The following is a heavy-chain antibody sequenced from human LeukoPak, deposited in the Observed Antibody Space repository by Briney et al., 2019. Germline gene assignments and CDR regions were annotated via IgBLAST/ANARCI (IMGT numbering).Heavy chain of an antibody. V-gene: IGHV4-61*02. J-gene: IGHJ3*02. CDR3: AREATIFGVVIMDAFDI. CDR1: GGSISSGSYY. D-gene: IGHD3-3*01. Sequence: SETLSLTCTVSGGSISSGSYYWSWIRQPAGKGLEWIGRIYTSGSTNYNPSPKSRVTISVDTSKNHFSLKLSSVTAADTAVYYCAREATIFGVVIMDAFDIWGQGTMVTVSS. CDR2: IYTSGST.